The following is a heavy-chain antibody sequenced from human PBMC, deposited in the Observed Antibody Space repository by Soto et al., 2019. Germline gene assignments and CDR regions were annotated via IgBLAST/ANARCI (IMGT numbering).Heavy chain of an antibody. J-gene: IGHJ4*02. CDR2: ISYDGSNK. V-gene: IGHV3-30-3*01. CDR1: GFTFSSYA. D-gene: IGHD3-3*01. CDR3: ARGNAWDYDFWRTYFDY. Sequence: GGSLRLSCAASGFTFSSYAMHWVRQAPGKGLEWVAVISYDGSNKYYADSVKGRFTISRDNSKNTLYLQMNSLRAEDTAVYYCARGNAWDYDFWRTYFDYWGQGTLVTVSS.